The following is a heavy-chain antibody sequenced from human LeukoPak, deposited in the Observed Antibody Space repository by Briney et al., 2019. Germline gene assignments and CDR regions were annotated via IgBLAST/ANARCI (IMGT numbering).Heavy chain of an antibody. CDR1: GFTFSDYY. CDR2: ISSSGSTI. Sequence: GGSLRLSCAASGFTFSDYYMNWIRQAPGKGLEWVAYISSSGSTIYYADSVKGRFTISRDNAKNSLYLQMNSLRAEDTAVYYCAREAVTPYYGMDVWGQGTTVTVSS. J-gene: IGHJ6*02. CDR3: AREAVTPYYGMDV. V-gene: IGHV3-11*01. D-gene: IGHD3-10*01.